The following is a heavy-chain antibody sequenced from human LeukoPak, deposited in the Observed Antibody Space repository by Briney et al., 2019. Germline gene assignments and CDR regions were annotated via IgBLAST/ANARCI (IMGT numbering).Heavy chain of an antibody. CDR2: IYYSETT. Sequence: SETLSLTCTVYGGSVSSGSYYWNWIRQPPGKGLDWNGYIYYSETTNYNPSLKSRVTISLDTVKKQFSLTMRPLIVADTAVYYGARGGGRYGGYGVNYFDYWGQGTLLTVSS. J-gene: IGHJ4*02. CDR3: ARGGGRYGGYGVNYFDY. CDR1: GGSVSSGSYY. V-gene: IGHV4-61*01. D-gene: IGHD5-12*01.